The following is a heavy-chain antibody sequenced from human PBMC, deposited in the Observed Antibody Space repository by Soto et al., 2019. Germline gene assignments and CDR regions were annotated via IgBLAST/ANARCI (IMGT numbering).Heavy chain of an antibody. Sequence: TSETLSLTCTVSGGSIRSSSYYWGWIRQPPGKGLEWIGSIYYSGSTYYNPSLKSRVTISVDTSKNQFSLKLSSVTAADTAVYYCARQFGYRLGELPLYFDFWGQGTLVTGSS. CDR2: IYYSGST. V-gene: IGHV4-39*01. CDR1: GGSIRSSSYY. J-gene: IGHJ4*02. D-gene: IGHD3-16*01. CDR3: ARQFGYRLGELPLYFDF.